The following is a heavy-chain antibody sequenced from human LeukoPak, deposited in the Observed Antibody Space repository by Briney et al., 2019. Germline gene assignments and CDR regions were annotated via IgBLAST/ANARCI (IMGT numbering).Heavy chain of an antibody. CDR3: AKRGYYDSTGYPDFEY. D-gene: IGHD3-22*01. V-gene: IGHV3-23*01. CDR1: GFTFSSHA. Sequence: GRSLRLSCAASGFTFSSHAMSWVRQAPGKGLEWVSSISGSGGFTYYADSVKGRFTISRDNSKNTLYLQMNSLRAEDTAVYYCAKRGYYDSTGYPDFEYWGQGTLVTVSS. CDR2: ISGSGGFT. J-gene: IGHJ4*02.